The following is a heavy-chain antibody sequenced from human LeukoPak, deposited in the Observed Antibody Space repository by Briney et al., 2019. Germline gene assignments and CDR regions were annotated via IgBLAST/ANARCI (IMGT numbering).Heavy chain of an antibody. Sequence: ASVKVSCKASGYTFTNYAIHWVRQAPGQRLEWMGWINAGNGNTKYSQKFQGRVTITRDTSASTAYMELSSLRSEDTAVYFCASEQHGRFDYWGQGTLATVPS. CDR2: INAGNGNT. V-gene: IGHV1-3*01. D-gene: IGHD6-13*01. CDR3: ASEQHGRFDY. CDR1: GYTFTNYA. J-gene: IGHJ4*02.